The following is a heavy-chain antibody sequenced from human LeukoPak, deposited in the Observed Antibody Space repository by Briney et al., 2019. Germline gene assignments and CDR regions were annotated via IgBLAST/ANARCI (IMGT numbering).Heavy chain of an antibody. V-gene: IGHV4-34*01. D-gene: IGHD3-9*01. J-gene: IGHJ6*03. Sequence: SETLSLTCAVYGGSFSGYYWSWIRQPPGKGLEWIGEINHSGSTNYNPSLKSRVTISVDTSKNQFSLKLSSVTAADTAVYYCARVTLINYDILTGYYSHYYMDVWGKGTTVTISS. CDR3: ARVTLINYDILTGYYSHYYMDV. CDR2: INHSGST. CDR1: GGSFSGYY.